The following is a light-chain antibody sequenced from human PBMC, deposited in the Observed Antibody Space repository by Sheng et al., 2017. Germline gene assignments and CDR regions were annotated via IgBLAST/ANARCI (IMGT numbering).Light chain of an antibody. CDR1: QSVSSY. CDR2: GAS. CDR3: QQYDKWPLP. Sequence: EIVLTQSPGTLSLSPGERATLSCRASQSVSSYLAWYQQKPGQAPRLLIYGASTRATGIPARFSGSGSGTDFTLTISSLQSEDFAVYYCQQYDKWPLPFGGGTRVESK. V-gene: IGKV3-15*01. J-gene: IGKJ4*01.